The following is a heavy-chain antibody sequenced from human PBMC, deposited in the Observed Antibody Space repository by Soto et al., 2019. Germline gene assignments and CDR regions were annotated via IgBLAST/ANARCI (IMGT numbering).Heavy chain of an antibody. Sequence: QVQLVQSWPEVKSPGSSVKVSCKASGGTFSSYGISWVRQAPGQGLEWMGGIIPSFGTANYAQKLQGRVRSTADEATSTAYVELSTLTSEDTALYFCAGGYYHDSSGPSHYYYYGMDVWGQGTTVTVSS. D-gene: IGHD3-22*01. J-gene: IGHJ6*02. V-gene: IGHV1-69*01. CDR1: GGTFSSYG. CDR2: IIPSFGTA. CDR3: AGGYYHDSSGPSHYYYYGMDV.